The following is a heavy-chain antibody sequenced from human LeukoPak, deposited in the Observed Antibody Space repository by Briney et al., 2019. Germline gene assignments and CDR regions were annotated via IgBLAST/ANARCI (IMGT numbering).Heavy chain of an antibody. CDR3: ASPYDDVWGAHYYMDV. Sequence: SLKVSCKASGGTFSSYAISWVRQAPGQGLEWMGFIIPIFGATDYAQKFQGRATVTTDKSKSTAYMELSSLRSEDAAVYYCASPYDDVWGAHYYMDVWGKGATVTVSS. V-gene: IGHV1-69*05. CDR1: GGTFSSYA. CDR2: IIPIFGAT. D-gene: IGHD3-16*01. J-gene: IGHJ6*03.